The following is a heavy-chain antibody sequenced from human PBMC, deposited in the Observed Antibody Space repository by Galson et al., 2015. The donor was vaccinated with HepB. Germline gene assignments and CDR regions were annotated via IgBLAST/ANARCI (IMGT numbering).Heavy chain of an antibody. CDR2: VSPRNGNT. CDR1: GYTLRSHG. D-gene: IGHD2-15*01. J-gene: IGHJ4*02. CDR3: AREDYSDNKSHDL. Sequence: SVKVSCKASGYTLRSHGIAWVRQAPGLGLEWMGWVSPRNGNTNYAQRLQGRVTMTTDTSTNTAYLELRSLTSDDTAVYYCAREDYSDNKSHDLWGQGTLVIVSS. V-gene: IGHV1-18*01.